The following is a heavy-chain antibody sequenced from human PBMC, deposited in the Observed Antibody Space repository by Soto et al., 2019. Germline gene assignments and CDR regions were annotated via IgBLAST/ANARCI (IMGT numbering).Heavy chain of an antibody. CDR1: GFTFSDHY. CDR2: SRNKANSYST. Sequence: EVQLVESGGGLVQPGGSLRLSCAASGFTFSDHYMDWVRQAPGKGLEWVGRSRNKANSYSTEYAASVKGRFTISRDESKNSLYLQMNSPKTEDTAVYYCARFSGSYTGGLDYWGQGTLVTVSS. CDR3: ARFSGSYTGGLDY. V-gene: IGHV3-72*01. D-gene: IGHD1-26*01. J-gene: IGHJ4*02.